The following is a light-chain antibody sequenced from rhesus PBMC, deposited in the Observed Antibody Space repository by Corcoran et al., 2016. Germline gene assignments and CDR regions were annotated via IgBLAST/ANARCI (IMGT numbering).Light chain of an antibody. CDR2: EVN. CDR3: CSYGGANTFV. Sequence: QPALTQPPSVSGSPGQSVTISCTGTTTNIGAYKWVSWYQKHPVTAPKVLIYEVNERPSGVSDRFSGSKSGNTASLTISVVQAEDEADYFCCSYGGANTFVFGTGTKLTVL. CDR1: TTNIGAYKW. J-gene: IGLJ6*01. V-gene: IGLV2-32*02.